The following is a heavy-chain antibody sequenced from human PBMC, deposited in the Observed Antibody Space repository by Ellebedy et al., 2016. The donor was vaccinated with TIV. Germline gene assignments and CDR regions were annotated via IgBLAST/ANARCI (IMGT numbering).Heavy chain of an antibody. V-gene: IGHV3-7*01. D-gene: IGHD2-15*01. Sequence: GQSLKISCAASGFIISGDWMSWVRQGPGKGLEWVSNINQDGGETNYVDSVRGRFTISRDNAKNSLYLQINSLRAEDTAVYYCSRLAGATCQCAFDIWGQGTMVTVSS. J-gene: IGHJ3*02. CDR3: SRLAGATCQCAFDI. CDR1: GFIISGDW. CDR2: INQDGGET.